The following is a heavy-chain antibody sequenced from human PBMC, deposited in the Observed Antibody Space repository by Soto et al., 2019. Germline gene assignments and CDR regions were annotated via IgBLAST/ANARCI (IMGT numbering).Heavy chain of an antibody. CDR1: GYTFTSYA. CDR2: INAGNGNT. Sequence: ASVKVSCKASGYTFTSYAMHWVRQAPGQRLEWMGWINAGNGNTKYSQKFQGRVTITRDTSASTAYMELGSLRSEDTAVYYCARDKGPTYYDFWSGPTWGDAFDIWGQGTMVTVSS. D-gene: IGHD3-3*01. CDR3: ARDKGPTYYDFWSGPTWGDAFDI. V-gene: IGHV1-3*01. J-gene: IGHJ3*02.